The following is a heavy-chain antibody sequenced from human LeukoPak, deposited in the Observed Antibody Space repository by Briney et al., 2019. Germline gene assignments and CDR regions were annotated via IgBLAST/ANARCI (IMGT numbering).Heavy chain of an antibody. Sequence: GGSLRLSCAASGFTVSSNYMSWVRQAPGKGLEWVSAISGSGDSTYYPDSVKGRFTISRDNSKNTLYLQMNSLRAEDTAVYYCAKESDSSGYFDYWGQGTLVTVSS. CDR2: ISGSGDST. D-gene: IGHD3-22*01. CDR3: AKESDSSGYFDY. J-gene: IGHJ4*02. V-gene: IGHV3-23*01. CDR1: GFTVSSNY.